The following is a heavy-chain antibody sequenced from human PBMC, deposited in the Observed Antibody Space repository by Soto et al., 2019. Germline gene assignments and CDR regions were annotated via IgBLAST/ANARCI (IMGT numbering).Heavy chain of an antibody. V-gene: IGHV3-30-3*01. CDR2: ISYDGSNK. D-gene: IGHD2-15*01. CDR1: GFTFSSYA. J-gene: IGHJ4*02. Sequence: QVQLVESGGGVVQPGRSLRLSCAASGFTFSSYAMHWVRQAPGKGLEWVAVISYDGSNKYYADSVKGRFTISRDNSKNRLYRQMNSLRAEDTAVYYCARGSVVAATIDYWGQGTLVTVSS. CDR3: ARGSVVAATIDY.